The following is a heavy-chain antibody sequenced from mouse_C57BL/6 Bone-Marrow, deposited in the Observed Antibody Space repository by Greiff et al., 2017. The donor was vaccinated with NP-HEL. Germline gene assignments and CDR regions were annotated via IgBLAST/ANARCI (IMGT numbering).Heavy chain of an antibody. CDR2: ISSGGDYI. D-gene: IGHD2-4*01. J-gene: IGHJ3*01. CDR1: GFTFSSYA. CDR3: TNYDDDGRPFAY. V-gene: IGHV5-9-1*02. Sequence: EVKVVESGEGLVKPGGSLKLSCAASGFTFSSYAMSWVRQTPEKRLEWVAYISSGGDYIYYADTVKGRFTISRDNARNTLYLQMSSLKSEDTAMYYCTNYDDDGRPFAYWGQGTLVTVSA.